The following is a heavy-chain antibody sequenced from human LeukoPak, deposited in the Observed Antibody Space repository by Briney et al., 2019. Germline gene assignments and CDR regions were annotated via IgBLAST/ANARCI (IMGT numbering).Heavy chain of an antibody. Sequence: ASVKVSCKASGYTFTSYGISWVRQAPGQGLEWMGWISAYNGNTNYAQKLQGRVTMTTDTSTSTAYMGLRSLRSDDTAVYYCARDWVVPAAIPGGLYYYYGMDVWGQGTTVTVSS. J-gene: IGHJ6*02. V-gene: IGHV1-18*01. CDR3: ARDWVVPAAIPGGLYYYYGMDV. D-gene: IGHD2-2*01. CDR1: GYTFTSYG. CDR2: ISAYNGNT.